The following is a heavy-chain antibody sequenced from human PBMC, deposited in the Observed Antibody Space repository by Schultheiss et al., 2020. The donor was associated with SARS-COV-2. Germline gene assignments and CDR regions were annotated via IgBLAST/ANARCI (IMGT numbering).Heavy chain of an antibody. J-gene: IGHJ6*02. D-gene: IGHD3-3*01. Sequence: GGSLRLSCAASGFTFSSYSMNWVRQAPGKGLEWVSYISRSGSTYYADSVKGRFTISGDNAKNSLYLQMNSLRAEDTAVYYCAREKERAIFGVVTHYGMDVWGQGTTVTVSS. CDR2: ISRSGST. CDR1: GFTFSSYS. V-gene: IGHV3-48*04. CDR3: AREKERAIFGVVTHYGMDV.